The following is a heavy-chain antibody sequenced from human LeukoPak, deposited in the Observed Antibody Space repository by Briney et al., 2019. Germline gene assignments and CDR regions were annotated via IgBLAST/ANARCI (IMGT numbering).Heavy chain of an antibody. CDR3: ARPYCGGDCYYDAFDI. CDR1: GGSISSSSYY. Sequence: PSETLSLTFTVSGGSISSSSYYWGWIRQPPGKGLEWIGSIYYSGSTYYNPSLKSRVTISVDTSKNQFSLKLSSVTAADTAVYYCARPYCGGDCYYDAFDIWGQGTMVTVSS. D-gene: IGHD2-21*02. CDR2: IYYSGST. J-gene: IGHJ3*02. V-gene: IGHV4-39*07.